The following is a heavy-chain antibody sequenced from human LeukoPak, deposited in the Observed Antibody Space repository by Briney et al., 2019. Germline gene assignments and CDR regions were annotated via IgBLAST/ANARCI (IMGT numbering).Heavy chain of an antibody. V-gene: IGHV3-74*01. CDR3: SRDFNGRNDF. CDR2: INPDGSRT. J-gene: IGHJ4*02. Sequence: RPGGSLRLSCAASGFTFSSNWMHWVRQGPGKGLVWVSRINPDGSRTDYAESVKGRFTISRDNAKNTLSLEMNSLGDEDTAVYYCSRDFNGRNDFWGQGTLVTVSS. D-gene: IGHD1-14*01. CDR1: GFTFSSNW.